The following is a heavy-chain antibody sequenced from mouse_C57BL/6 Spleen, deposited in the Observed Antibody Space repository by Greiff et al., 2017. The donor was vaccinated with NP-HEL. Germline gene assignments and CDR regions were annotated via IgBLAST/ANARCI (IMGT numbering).Heavy chain of an antibody. D-gene: IGHD1-1*01. V-gene: IGHV1-66*01. CDR2: IYPGSGNT. Sequence: VQLKESGPELVKPGASVKISCKASGYSFTSYYIHWVKQRPGQGLEWIGWIYPGSGNTKYNEKFKGKATLTADTSSSTAYMQLSSLTSEDSAVYYCAREVITTVLDYWGQGTTLTVSS. J-gene: IGHJ2*01. CDR1: GYSFTSYY. CDR3: AREVITTVLDY.